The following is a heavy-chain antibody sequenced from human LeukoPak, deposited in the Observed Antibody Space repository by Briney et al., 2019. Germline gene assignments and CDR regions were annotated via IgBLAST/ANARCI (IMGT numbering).Heavy chain of an antibody. CDR3: AKGGKEYCSSTSCFLLDY. Sequence: GGSLRLSCSASGFIFNNYAKSWVRQAPGKGLEWVSAISGSGGTTYYADSVKGRFTISRDNSKNTLYLQMNSLRAEDTAVYYCAKGGKEYCSSTSCFLLDYWGQGTLVTVSS. D-gene: IGHD2-2*01. V-gene: IGHV3-23*01. CDR1: GFIFNNYA. CDR2: ISGSGGTT. J-gene: IGHJ4*02.